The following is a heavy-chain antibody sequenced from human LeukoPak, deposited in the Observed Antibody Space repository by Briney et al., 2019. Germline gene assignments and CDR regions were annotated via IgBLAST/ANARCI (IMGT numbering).Heavy chain of an antibody. CDR1: GFTFSSYS. CDR2: ISSSSSTT. CDR3: AKDSAAAGLLFDY. Sequence: GGSLRLSCAASGFTFSSYSMNWVRQAPGKGLEWVSYISSSSSTTYYADSVKGRFTISRDNSKNTLYLQMNSLRAEDTAVYYCAKDSAAAGLLFDYWGQGTLVTVSS. J-gene: IGHJ4*02. D-gene: IGHD6-13*01. V-gene: IGHV3-48*01.